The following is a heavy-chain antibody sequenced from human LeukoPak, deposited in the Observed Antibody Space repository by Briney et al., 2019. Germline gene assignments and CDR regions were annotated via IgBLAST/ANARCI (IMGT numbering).Heavy chain of an antibody. CDR2: IYSGGST. V-gene: IGHV3-66*01. D-gene: IGHD3-9*01. CDR3: ARDQAFDWSFDY. Sequence: GGSLRLSCAASGFSVSSKYMSWVRQAPGKGLEWVAVIYSGGSTYYADSVKGRFTISRDTSKNTLYLQMNSLRDEDTAVYYCARDQAFDWSFDYWGQGILVTVSS. J-gene: IGHJ4*02. CDR1: GFSVSSKY.